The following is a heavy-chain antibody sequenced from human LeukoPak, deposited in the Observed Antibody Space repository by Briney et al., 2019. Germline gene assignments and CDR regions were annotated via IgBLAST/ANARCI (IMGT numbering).Heavy chain of an antibody. J-gene: IGHJ4*02. CDR2: IKHDGTEA. CDR1: GFTFGSYW. V-gene: IGHV3-7*01. Sequence: TRQSLRLSCAASGFTFGSYWMDWVRQSSNQGLEWVANIKHDGTEAYYLDSVKGRFTISRDNAKNALFLQMNSLRAEDTAVYYCTRSLDYWGQGTLVTVSS. CDR3: TRSLDY.